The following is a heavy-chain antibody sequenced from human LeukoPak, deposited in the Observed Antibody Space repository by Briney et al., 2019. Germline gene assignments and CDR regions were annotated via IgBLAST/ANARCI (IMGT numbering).Heavy chain of an antibody. CDR1: GGSISSSSYY. J-gene: IGHJ3*02. CDR3: ARRQQLVRDAFDI. V-gene: IGHV4-39*01. Sequence: PSETLSLTCTVSGGSISSSSYYWGWIRQPPGKGLEWIGSIYYSGSTYYNPSLKSRATISVDTSKNQFSLKLSSVTAADTAVYYCARRQQLVRDAFDIWGQGTMVTVSS. CDR2: IYYSGST. D-gene: IGHD6-13*01.